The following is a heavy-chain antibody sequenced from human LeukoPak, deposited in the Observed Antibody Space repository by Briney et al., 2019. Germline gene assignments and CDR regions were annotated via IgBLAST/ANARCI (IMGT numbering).Heavy chain of an antibody. CDR3: ARVGAIVARLPHFDY. J-gene: IGHJ4*02. CDR2: INSDGSRT. D-gene: IGHD5-12*01. V-gene: IGHV3-74*01. CDR1: GFTFGGYW. Sequence: RGSLRLSCAASGFTFGGYWMHWVRQAPGKGLVWVSRINSDGSRTSYADSVKGRFTVSRDNAKNTLYLQMNSLRAEDTAVYYCARVGAIVARLPHFDYWGQGTLVTVSS.